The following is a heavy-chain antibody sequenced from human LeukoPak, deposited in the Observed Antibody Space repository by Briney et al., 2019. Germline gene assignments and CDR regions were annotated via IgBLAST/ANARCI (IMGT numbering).Heavy chain of an antibody. J-gene: IGHJ5*02. V-gene: IGHV1-8*03. D-gene: IGHD2-2*01. CDR2: INPNSGNT. CDR1: GYTFTSSD. Sequence: ASVKVSCKTSGYTFTSSDINWVRQATGQGLEWMGWINPNSGNTGYAQKFQGRVTITRNTSIGTAYMELSSLSSEDTAVYYCARVIVVIPGTNVWFDPWGQGTLVSVSS. CDR3: ARVIVVIPGTNVWFDP.